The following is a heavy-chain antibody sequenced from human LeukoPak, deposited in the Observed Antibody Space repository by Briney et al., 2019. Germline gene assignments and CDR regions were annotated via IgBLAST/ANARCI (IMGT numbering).Heavy chain of an antibody. V-gene: IGHV3-7*01. CDR3: GRGLGGIFDWLLS. D-gene: IGHD3-3*01. J-gene: IGHJ5*01. Sequence: GGSLRLSCAASGFTFSSYWMSWVRQAPGKGLEWVANIKQDGSEKYYVDSVKGRFTISRDNAKNSLYLQMNSLRAEDTAVYYCGRGLGGIFDWLLSGGQGPLVTVSS. CDR1: GFTFSSYW. CDR2: IKQDGSEK.